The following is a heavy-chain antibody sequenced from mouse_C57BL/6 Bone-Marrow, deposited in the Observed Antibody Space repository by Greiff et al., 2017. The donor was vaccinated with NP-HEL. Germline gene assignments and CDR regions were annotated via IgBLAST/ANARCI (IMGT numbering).Heavy chain of an antibody. V-gene: IGHV1-75*01. CDR1: GYTFTDYY. CDR2: IFPGSGST. J-gene: IGHJ2*01. D-gene: IGHD1-1*01. Sequence: QVQLKESGPELVKPGASVKISCKASGYTFTDYYINWVKQRPGQGLEWIGWIFPGSGSTYYNEKFKGKATLTVDKSSSTAYMLLSSLTSEDYAVYFCARTTTVVATGYFDYWGQGTTLTVSS. CDR3: ARTTTVVATGYFDY.